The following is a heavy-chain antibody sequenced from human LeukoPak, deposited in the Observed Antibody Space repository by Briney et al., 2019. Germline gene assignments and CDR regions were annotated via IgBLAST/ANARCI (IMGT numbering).Heavy chain of an antibody. J-gene: IGHJ4*02. D-gene: IGHD3-10*01. V-gene: IGHV3-23*01. CDR3: AKGRAYYYGSGSYYN. CDR2: ISGSGGST. Sequence: GSLRLSCAASGFTFSSYAMSWVRQAPGKGLEWVSAISGSGGSTYYADSVKGRFTISRDNSKNTLYLQMNSLRAEDTAVYYCAKGRAYYYGSGSYYNWGQGTLVTVSS. CDR1: GFTFSSYA.